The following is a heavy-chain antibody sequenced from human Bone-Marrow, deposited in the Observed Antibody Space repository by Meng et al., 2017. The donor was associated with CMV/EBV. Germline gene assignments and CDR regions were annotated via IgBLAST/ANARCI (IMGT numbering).Heavy chain of an antibody. CDR3: ARVSWQWLGWGSV. CDR2: IYYSGST. CDR1: GGSISSYY. Sequence: SETLSLTCTVSGGSISSYYWSWIRQPPGKGLEWIGYIYYSGSTNYNPSLKSRVTISVDTSKTQFSLKLSSVTAADTAVYYCARVSWQWLGWGSVWGQGTTVTVSS. J-gene: IGHJ6*02. D-gene: IGHD6-19*01. V-gene: IGHV4-59*01.